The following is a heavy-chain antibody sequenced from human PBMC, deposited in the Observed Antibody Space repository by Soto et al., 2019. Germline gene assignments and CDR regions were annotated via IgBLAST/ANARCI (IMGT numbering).Heavy chain of an antibody. CDR3: AKGNSWSPALVLDI. D-gene: IGHD1-7*01. CDR1: GFTFRSYA. J-gene: IGHJ3*02. CDR2: ISGSAGST. Sequence: EVQLLESGGGLVQPGGSLRLSCAASGFTFRSYAMNWVRQAPGKGLEWVSAISGSAGSTYYADSVKGRFTISRDTSKNTLYLQRNSLRAEDTAVYYCAKGNSWSPALVLDIWGQGTMVTVSS. V-gene: IGHV3-23*01.